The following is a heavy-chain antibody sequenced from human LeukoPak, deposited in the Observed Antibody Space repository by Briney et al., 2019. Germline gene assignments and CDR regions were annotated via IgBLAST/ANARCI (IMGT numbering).Heavy chain of an antibody. CDR3: ATHDHRDQVGPYFEL. CDR1: GGSISSYY. J-gene: IGHJ4*02. CDR2: IYYSGST. D-gene: IGHD4-17*01. Sequence: SETLSLTCTVSGGSISSYYWSWIRQPPGKGLEWIGYIYYSGSTNYNPSLKSRVTISVDTSKNQFTLKLSSVTAADTAVYYCATHDHRDQVGPYFELWGQGTLVTVSS. V-gene: IGHV4-59*08.